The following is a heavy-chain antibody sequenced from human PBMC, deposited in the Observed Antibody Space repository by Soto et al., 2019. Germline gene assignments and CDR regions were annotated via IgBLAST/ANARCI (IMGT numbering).Heavy chain of an antibody. Sequence: GGSLRLSCAASGFTFSSYAMSWVRQAPGRGLEWVSAISGSGGSTYYADSVKGRFTISRDNSKNTLYLQMNSLRAEDTAVYYCAKAPKPQWLVFDYWGQGTLVTVSS. V-gene: IGHV3-23*01. CDR2: ISGSGGST. J-gene: IGHJ4*02. D-gene: IGHD6-19*01. CDR3: AKAPKPQWLVFDY. CDR1: GFTFSSYA.